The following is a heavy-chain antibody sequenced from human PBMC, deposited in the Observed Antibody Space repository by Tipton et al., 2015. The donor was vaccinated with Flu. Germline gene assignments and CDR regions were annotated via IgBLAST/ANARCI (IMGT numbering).Heavy chain of an antibody. V-gene: IGHV4-38-2*01. D-gene: IGHD4-11*01. J-gene: IGHJ5*01. CDR1: GFTFSRYG. CDR3: ARRDYSNYVSDPKNWFDS. Sequence: LRLSCAASGFTFSRYGMSWVRQAPGKGLEWIGNLCPAGNIYYNPSLKSRVTISVDRSKNQFSLRLSSVTAADTAVYYCARRDYSNYVSDPKNWFDSWGQGTLVTVSS. CDR2: LCPAGNI.